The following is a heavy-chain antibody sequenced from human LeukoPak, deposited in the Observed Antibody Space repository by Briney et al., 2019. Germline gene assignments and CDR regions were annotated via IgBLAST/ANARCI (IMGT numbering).Heavy chain of an antibody. Sequence: GASVKVSCKASGGTFSNFAFSWVRQAPGQGLQLVGRIIPIVDVTSYAQNFKGRVTITADESTTTAYMELSSLRSEDTAVYYCAREMGDREFYFDYWGQGTLVTVSS. CDR2: IIPIVDVT. CDR1: GGTFSNFA. J-gene: IGHJ4*02. CDR3: AREMGDREFYFDY. V-gene: IGHV1-69*04. D-gene: IGHD3-10*01.